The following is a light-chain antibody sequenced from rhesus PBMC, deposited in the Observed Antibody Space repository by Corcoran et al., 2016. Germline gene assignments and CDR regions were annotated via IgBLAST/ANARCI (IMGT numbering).Light chain of an antibody. J-gene: IGKJ4*01. CDR1: QSVSSS. CDR3: QQYSNWPLT. V-gene: IGKV3-35*01. CDR2: DAS. Sequence: EIVLTQSPATLSLSPGERATLSCRASQSVSSSLAWYQQKPGQAPRLLNYDASSRATGIPDRFSGSGSGTDLTLTIGSLEPEDVGVYYCQQYSNWPLTFGGGTKVELK.